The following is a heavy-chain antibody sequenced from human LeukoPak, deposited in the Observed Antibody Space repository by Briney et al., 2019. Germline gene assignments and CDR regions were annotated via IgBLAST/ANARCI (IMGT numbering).Heavy chain of an antibody. J-gene: IGHJ3*02. CDR2: LSSGSDSI. CDR3: ARLAAPDAFDI. Sequence: GGSLRLSCAASGFTFNTYTMNWVRQAPGKGLEWISYLSSGSDSIFYADSVKGRFTISRDNAKNSLYLQMNSLRAEDTAVYCARLAAPDAFDIWGQGTMVTVSS. CDR1: GFTFNTYT. V-gene: IGHV3-48*04. D-gene: IGHD6-13*01.